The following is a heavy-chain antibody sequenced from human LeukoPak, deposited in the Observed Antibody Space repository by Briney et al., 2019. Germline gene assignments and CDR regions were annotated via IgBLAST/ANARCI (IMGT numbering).Heavy chain of an antibody. CDR2: ISHDTRNI. CDR1: GIYFRNYG. Sequence: QPGRSLRLSCKASGIYFRNYGMHWVRQAPGKGLEWVAAISHDTRNIYYADVVKGRFTISRDNSRDTLTLQMNSLRPKYTAVYHCAKDWQWERLTGAFNVWGQGTMVTVS. CDR3: AKDWQWERLTGAFNV. D-gene: IGHD1-26*01. V-gene: IGHV3-30*18. J-gene: IGHJ3*01.